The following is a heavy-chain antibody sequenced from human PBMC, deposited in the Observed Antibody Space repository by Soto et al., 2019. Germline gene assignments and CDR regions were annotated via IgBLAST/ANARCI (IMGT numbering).Heavy chain of an antibody. J-gene: IGHJ4*02. Sequence: QVQLVQSGAEVKKPGSSVKVSCKASGGTFSSYAISWVRQAPGQGLEWMGGIIPIFGTANYAQKFQGRVTITEDESTSTAYMELSSMRSEDTAVDYCATPRRGSSGYYPFWYWGQGTLVTFSS. CDR1: GGTFSSYA. CDR2: IIPIFGTA. V-gene: IGHV1-69*01. D-gene: IGHD3-22*01. CDR3: ATPRRGSSGYYPFWY.